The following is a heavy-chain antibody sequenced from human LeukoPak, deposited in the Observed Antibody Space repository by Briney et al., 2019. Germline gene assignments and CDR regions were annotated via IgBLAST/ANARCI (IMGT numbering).Heavy chain of an antibody. CDR1: GFTFSSYA. CDR3: AKDGSEAGFYYYYYMDV. CDR2: ISGSGGST. D-gene: IGHD6-19*01. V-gene: IGHV3-23*01. J-gene: IGHJ6*03. Sequence: GGSLRLSCAASGFTFSSYAMSWVRQAPGKGLEWVSAISGSGGSTYYADSVKGRFTISRDNSKNTLYLQMNSLRAEDTAVYYCAKDGSEAGFYYYYYMDVWGKGTTVTVSS.